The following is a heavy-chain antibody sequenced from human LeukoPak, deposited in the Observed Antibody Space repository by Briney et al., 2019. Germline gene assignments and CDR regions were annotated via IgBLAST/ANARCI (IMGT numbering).Heavy chain of an antibody. J-gene: IGHJ4*02. CDR2: ISYDGSDK. D-gene: IGHD2-21*02. V-gene: IGHV3-30*01. CDR3: ARDVGGGDTFDY. Sequence: GGSLRLSCAASGFTFSLYTMHWVRQAPGKGLEWVAVISYDGSDKYYADSVKGRFTISRDNSKNTLFLQMNSLRAEDTAVYFWARDVGGGDTFDYWGQGTLVTVSS. CDR1: GFTFSLYT.